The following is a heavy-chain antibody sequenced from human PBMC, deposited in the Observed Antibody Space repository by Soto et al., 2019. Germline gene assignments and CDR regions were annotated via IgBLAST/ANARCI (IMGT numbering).Heavy chain of an antibody. Sequence: EVQLVESGGGLVQPGVSLRLSCEASGFTFSNYGMSWVRQGPGKGLEWVSTVGDGGGRTYYADSVKGRFTISRDNSKNTLFLQMNGLRAEDRAIYYCARKGIVEGRNHYAFDIWGQGTMVIVSS. CDR2: VGDGGGRT. CDR1: GFTFSNYG. J-gene: IGHJ3*02. D-gene: IGHD1-26*01. V-gene: IGHV3-23*04. CDR3: ARKGIVEGRNHYAFDI.